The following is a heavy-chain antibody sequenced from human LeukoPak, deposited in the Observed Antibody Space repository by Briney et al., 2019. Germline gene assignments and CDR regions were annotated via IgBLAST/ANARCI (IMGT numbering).Heavy chain of an antibody. CDR1: AFIFSGHW. D-gene: IGHD1-20*01. V-gene: IGHV3-23*01. CDR3: AKEEYNWNDVHTCPDY. J-gene: IGHJ4*02. Sequence: PGGSLRLSCEGSAFIFSGHWMNWVRQTPGKGLEWVSAISGSGGSTYYADSVKGRFTISRDNSKNTLYLQMNSLRAEDTAVYYCAKEEYNWNDVHTCPDYWGQGTLVTVSS. CDR2: ISGSGGST.